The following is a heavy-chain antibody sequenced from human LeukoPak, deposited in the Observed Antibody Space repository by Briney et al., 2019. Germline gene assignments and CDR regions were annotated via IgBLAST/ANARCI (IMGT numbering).Heavy chain of an antibody. Sequence: SGTLSLTCAVSGGSISSSNWWSWVRQPPGKGLEWIGEIYHSGSTNYNPSLKNRLTISVDKSKNQFSLKLSSVTAADTAVYYCARAQYTSGWYFDYWGQGTLVTVSS. CDR3: ARAQYTSGWYFDY. D-gene: IGHD6-19*01. V-gene: IGHV4-4*02. J-gene: IGHJ4*02. CDR1: GGSISSSNW. CDR2: IYHSGST.